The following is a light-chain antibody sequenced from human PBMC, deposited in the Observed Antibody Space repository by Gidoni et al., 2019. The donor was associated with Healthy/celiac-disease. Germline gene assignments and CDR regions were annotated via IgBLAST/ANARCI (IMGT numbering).Light chain of an antibody. Sequence: DIQMPQSPSSLSASVGDRVTIPCQASQDISNYLNWYQQKPGKDPKLLIYDAANLETGGPSRFSGSGSGTDVTFTISSLQPEDIATYYCQQYDKLPPYTFGQXTKLEIK. J-gene: IGKJ2*01. CDR3: QQYDKLPPYT. V-gene: IGKV1-33*01. CDR1: QDISNY. CDR2: DAA.